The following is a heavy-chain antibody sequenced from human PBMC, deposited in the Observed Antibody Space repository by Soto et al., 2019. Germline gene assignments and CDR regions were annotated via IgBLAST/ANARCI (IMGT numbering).Heavy chain of an antibody. CDR2: IYHSGST. CDR3: ARTPWILTYGMDV. V-gene: IGHV4-30-2*01. CDR1: GGSISSGGYS. Sequence: PSETLSLTCAVSGGSISSGGYSWSWIRQTPGKGLEWIGYIYHSGSTYYNPSLKSRVTISVDRSKNQFSLKLSSVTAADTAVYYCARTPWILTYGMDVWGQGTTVTVSS. J-gene: IGHJ6*02. D-gene: IGHD5-18*01.